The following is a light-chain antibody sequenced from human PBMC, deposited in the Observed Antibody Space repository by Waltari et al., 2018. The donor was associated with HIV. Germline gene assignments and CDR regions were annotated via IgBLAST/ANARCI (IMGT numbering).Light chain of an antibody. CDR2: DAS. V-gene: IGKV3-11*01. CDR1: QSASSY. Sequence: EIVLTQSPGTLSLSPGERATLSCRASQSASSYLAWYQQKPGQAPRLLIYDASNRATGIPARFSASGSGTDFTLTISSLEPEDFALYYCQQRSHWPPALTFGGGTKVEIK. J-gene: IGKJ4*01. CDR3: QQRSHWPPALT.